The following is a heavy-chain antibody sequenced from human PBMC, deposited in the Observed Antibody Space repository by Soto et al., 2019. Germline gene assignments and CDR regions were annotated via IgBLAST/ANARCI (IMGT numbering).Heavy chain of an antibody. V-gene: IGHV3-53*04. CDR2: IYSGGST. CDR1: GFTVSSNY. J-gene: IGHJ4*02. Sequence: PGGSLRLSCAASGFTVSSNYMSWVRQAPGKGPEWVSVIYSGGSTYYADSVKGRFTISRHNSKNTLYLQMNSLRAEDTAVYYCARDKRFITDPTFDYWGQGILVTVSS. CDR3: ARDKRFITDPTFDY.